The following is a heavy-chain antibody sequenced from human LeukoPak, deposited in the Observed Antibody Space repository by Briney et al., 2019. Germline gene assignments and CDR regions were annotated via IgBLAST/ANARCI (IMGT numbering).Heavy chain of an antibody. CDR1: CGSLSSSRYY. D-gene: IGHD2-21*02. J-gene: IGHJ3*02. CDR3: ARHEAYCGGDCYPDAFDI. Sequence: LETPSLPRTFSCGSLSSSRYYWGWVRPPPRKGVGWVGGIYFSGSTYYNPSLKSRVTISVDTSKNQFSLKLSSVTAADTAVYYCARHEAYCGGDCYPDAFDIWGQGTMVTVSS. V-gene: IGHV4-39*01. CDR2: IYFSGST.